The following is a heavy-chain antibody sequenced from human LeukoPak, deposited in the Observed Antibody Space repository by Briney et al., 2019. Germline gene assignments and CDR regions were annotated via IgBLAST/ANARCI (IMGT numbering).Heavy chain of an antibody. CDR2: ISYDGSNK. V-gene: IGHV3-30*03. D-gene: IGHD1-26*01. Sequence: GGSLRLSCAASGFTFSSYGMHWVRQAPGKGLEWVAVISYDGSNKYYADSVKGRFTISRDNSKNTLYLQMNSLRAEDTAVYYCAQRGSGSYWGQGTLVTVSS. J-gene: IGHJ4*02. CDR1: GFTFSSYG. CDR3: AQRGSGSY.